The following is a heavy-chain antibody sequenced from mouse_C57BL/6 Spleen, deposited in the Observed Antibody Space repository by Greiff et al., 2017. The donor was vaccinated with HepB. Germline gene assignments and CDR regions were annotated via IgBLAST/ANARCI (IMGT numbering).Heavy chain of an antibody. CDR1: GYTFTSYW. Sequence: VQLQQSGTVLARPGASVKMSCKTSGYTFTSYWMHWVKQRPGQGLEWIGAIYPGNSDTSYNQKFKGKAKLTAVTSASTAYMELSSLTNEDSAVYYCTRSLYGKGAMDYWGQGTSVTVSS. J-gene: IGHJ4*01. D-gene: IGHD2-1*01. V-gene: IGHV1-5*01. CDR3: TRSLYGKGAMDY. CDR2: IYPGNSDT.